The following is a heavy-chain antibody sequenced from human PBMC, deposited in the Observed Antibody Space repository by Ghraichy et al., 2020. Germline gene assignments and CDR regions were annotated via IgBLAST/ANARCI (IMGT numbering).Heavy chain of an antibody. Sequence: AAVKVSRKASGYTFTGYYMHWVRQAPGQGLEWMGWINPNSGGTNYAQKFQGRVTMTRDTSISTAYMELSRLRSDDTAVYYCARSSRDFYSSSAAYYCYYYGMDVWGQGTTVTGSS. CDR2: INPNSGGT. CDR1: GYTFTGYY. J-gene: IGHJ6*02. CDR3: ARSSRDFYSSSAAYYCYYYGMDV. V-gene: IGHV1-2*02. D-gene: IGHD6-6*01.